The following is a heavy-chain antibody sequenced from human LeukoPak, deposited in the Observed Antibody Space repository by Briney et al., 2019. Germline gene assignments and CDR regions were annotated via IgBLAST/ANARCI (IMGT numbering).Heavy chain of an antibody. Sequence: GASVRVSCKASGYTFTGYYMHWVRQAPGQGLEWMGRINPNSGGTNYAQKFQGWVTMTRDTSISTAYMELSRLRSDDTAVYYCARDGYCSGGSCYHHFDYWGQGTLVTVSS. CDR2: INPNSGGT. CDR3: ARDGYCSGGSCYHHFDY. CDR1: GYTFTGYY. J-gene: IGHJ4*02. V-gene: IGHV1-2*04. D-gene: IGHD2-15*01.